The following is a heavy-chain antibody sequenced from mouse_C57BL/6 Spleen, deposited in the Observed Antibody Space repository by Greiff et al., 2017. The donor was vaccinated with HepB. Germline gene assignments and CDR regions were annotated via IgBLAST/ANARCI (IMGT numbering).Heavy chain of an antibody. CDR1: GYSITSGYY. D-gene: IGHD1-1*01. J-gene: IGHJ1*03. V-gene: IGHV3-6*01. CDR2: ISYDGSN. CDR3: ANYYGSSYGYFDV. Sequence: ESGPGLVKPSQSLSLTCSVTGYSITSGYYWNWIRQFPGNKLEWMGYISYDGSNNYNPSLKNRISITRYTSKNQFFLKLNSVTTEDTATYYCANYYGSSYGYFDVWGTGTTVTVSS.